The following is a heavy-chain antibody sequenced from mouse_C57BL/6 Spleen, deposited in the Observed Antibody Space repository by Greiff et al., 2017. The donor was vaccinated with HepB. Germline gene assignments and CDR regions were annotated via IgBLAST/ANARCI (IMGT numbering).Heavy chain of an antibody. Sequence: QVQLQQPGAELVMPGASVKLSCKASGYTFTSYWMHWVKQRPGQGLEWIGEIDPSDSYTNYNQKFTGKSTLTVDKSSSTAYMQLSSLTSEDSAVYYCARKVYYGSSYWYFDVWGTGTTVTVSS. CDR1: GYTFTSYW. V-gene: IGHV1-69*01. CDR2: IDPSDSYT. J-gene: IGHJ1*03. D-gene: IGHD1-1*01. CDR3: ARKVYYGSSYWYFDV.